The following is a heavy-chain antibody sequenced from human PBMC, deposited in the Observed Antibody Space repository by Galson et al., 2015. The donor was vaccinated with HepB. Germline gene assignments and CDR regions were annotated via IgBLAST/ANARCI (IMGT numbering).Heavy chain of an antibody. V-gene: IGHV3-23*01. CDR1: GFTFSSYA. CDR3: ARDLGYSGYDTESNDAFDI. D-gene: IGHD5-12*01. J-gene: IGHJ3*02. Sequence: SLRLSCAASGFTFSSYAMSWVRQAPGKGLEWVSAISGSGGSTYYADSVKGRFTISRDNSKNTLYLQMNSLRAEDTAVYYCARDLGYSGYDTESNDAFDIWGQGTMVTVSS. CDR2: ISGSGGST.